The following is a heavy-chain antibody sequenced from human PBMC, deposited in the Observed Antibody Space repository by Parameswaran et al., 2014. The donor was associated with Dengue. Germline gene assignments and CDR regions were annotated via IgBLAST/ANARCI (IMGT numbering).Heavy chain of an antibody. D-gene: IGHD6-6*01. J-gene: IGHJ5*02. CDR2: INHSGST. CDR3: ARRLEYSSQPPNWFDP. Sequence: PGKGLEWIGEINHSGSTNYNPSLKSRVTISVDTSKNQFSLKLSSVTAADTAVYYCARRLEYSSQPPNWFDPWGQGTLVTVSS. V-gene: IGHV4-34*01.